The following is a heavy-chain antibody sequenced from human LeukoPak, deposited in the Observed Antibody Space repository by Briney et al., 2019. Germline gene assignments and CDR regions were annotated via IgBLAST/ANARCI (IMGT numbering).Heavy chain of an antibody. CDR1: GFTFSSYA. V-gene: IGHV3-23*01. D-gene: IGHD6-19*01. CDR3: AKDSLLYSSGWYRSYFDY. Sequence: PGGSLRLSCAASGFTFSSYAMGWVRQAPGKGLEWVSAISGSGGSTYYADSVKGRFTISRDNSKSTLYLQMNSLRAEDTAVYYCAKDSLLYSSGWYRSYFDYWGQGTLVTVSS. CDR2: ISGSGGST. J-gene: IGHJ4*02.